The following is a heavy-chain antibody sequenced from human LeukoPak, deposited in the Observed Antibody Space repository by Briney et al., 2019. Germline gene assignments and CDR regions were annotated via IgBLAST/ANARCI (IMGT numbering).Heavy chain of an antibody. V-gene: IGHV1-2*02. J-gene: IGHJ4*02. CDR3: ARHRDFDSTGYYYPLFDY. CDR2: INANHGGT. Sequence: ASVKVSCRASGYTFTGYYLHWVRQAPGQGLEWMGWINANHGGTNYAQQFQGRVTMTRDTSISTAYMELSRLRSDDAAVYYCARHRDFDSTGYYYPLFDYWGQGTLVTVSS. CDR1: GYTFTGYY. D-gene: IGHD3-22*01.